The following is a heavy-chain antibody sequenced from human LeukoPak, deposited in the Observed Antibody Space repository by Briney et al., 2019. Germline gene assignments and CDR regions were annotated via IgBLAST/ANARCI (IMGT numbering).Heavy chain of an antibody. V-gene: IGHV1-18*01. Sequence: ASVKVSCKASGYTFTSYGISWVPQAPGQGLECMGWISAYNGNTNYAQKLQGRVTMTTDTSTSTAYMELRSLRSDDTAVYYCARDPGYSSSWYGNQTLDYWGQGTLVTVSS. CDR2: ISAYNGNT. CDR3: ARDPGYSSSWYGNQTLDY. D-gene: IGHD6-13*01. CDR1: GYTFTSYG. J-gene: IGHJ4*02.